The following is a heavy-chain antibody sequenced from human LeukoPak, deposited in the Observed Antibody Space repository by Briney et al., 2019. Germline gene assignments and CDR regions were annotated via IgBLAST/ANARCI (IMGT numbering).Heavy chain of an antibody. CDR2: ISSGGNT. D-gene: IGHD5-18*01. CDR1: GFTFSNYA. CDR3: AKGGYSSGYIDY. Sequence: GGSLRLSCAASGFTFSNYAMSWGRQAPGKGLEWVSVISSGGNTYFADSVKGRFTISRDNSENTLYLQMNSLRAEDSAVYYCAKGGYSSGYIDYWGQGILVTVSS. J-gene: IGHJ4*02. V-gene: IGHV3-23*01.